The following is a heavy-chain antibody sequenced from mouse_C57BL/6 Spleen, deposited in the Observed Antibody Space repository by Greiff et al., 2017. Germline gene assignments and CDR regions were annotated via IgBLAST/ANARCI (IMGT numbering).Heavy chain of an antibody. D-gene: IGHD2-3*01. V-gene: IGHV3-6*01. Sequence: EVQLQESGPGLVQPSQSLSLTCSVTGYSITSGYYWNWIRQFPGNKLEWMGYISYDGSNTSNPSLKNRISITRDTSKNQFFLKLNSVTTEDTATYYGTRNDGYYPYFDVWGTGTTVTVSS. CDR3: TRNDGYYPYFDV. J-gene: IGHJ1*03. CDR1: GYSITSGYY. CDR2: ISYDGSN.